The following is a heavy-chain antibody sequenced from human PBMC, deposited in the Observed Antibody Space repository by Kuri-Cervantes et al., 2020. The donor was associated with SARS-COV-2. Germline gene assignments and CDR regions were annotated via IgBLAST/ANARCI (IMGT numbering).Heavy chain of an antibody. V-gene: IGHV1-69*13. CDR2: IIPIFGTA. Sequence: SVKVSCKASGGTFSSYAISWVRQAPGQGLEWMGGIIPIFGTANYAQKFQGRVTITADESTSTAYMELSSLRSEDTAVYYCATPERGYSYGGYFDYWGQGTLVTVSS. CDR3: ATPERGYSYGGYFDY. J-gene: IGHJ4*02. CDR1: GGTFSSYA. D-gene: IGHD5-18*01.